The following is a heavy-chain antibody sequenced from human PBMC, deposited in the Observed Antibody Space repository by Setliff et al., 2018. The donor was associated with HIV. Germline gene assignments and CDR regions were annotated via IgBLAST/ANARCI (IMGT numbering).Heavy chain of an antibody. D-gene: IGHD5-18*01. J-gene: IGHJ6*03. CDR2: IYYSGST. V-gene: IGHV4-39*01. Sequence: SETLSLTCTVSGGSIRSSSSYWGWIRQPPGKGLEWIGSIYYSGSTYYNPSLKSRVTISVDTSKNQFSLKLSSVTAADTAVYYCARHNTGYSYGYDYYYYYMDVWGKGTTVTVSS. CDR1: GGSIRSSSSY. CDR3: ARHNTGYSYGYDYYYYYMDV.